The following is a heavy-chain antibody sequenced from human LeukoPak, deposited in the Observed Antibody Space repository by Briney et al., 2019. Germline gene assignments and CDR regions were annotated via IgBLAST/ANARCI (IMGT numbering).Heavy chain of an antibody. D-gene: IGHD2-15*01. CDR3: AKARYCSGGSCDTIDY. CDR1: GFTFDDSA. CDR2: IRGDGGST. J-gene: IGHJ4*02. V-gene: IGHV3-43*02. Sequence: PGGSLRLSCAASGFTFDDSAMHWARQAPGKGLEWVSLIRGDGGSTYYAASVKGRFTISRDNSKNSLYLQMNSLRTEDTALYYCAKARYCSGGSCDTIDYWGQGTLVTVSS.